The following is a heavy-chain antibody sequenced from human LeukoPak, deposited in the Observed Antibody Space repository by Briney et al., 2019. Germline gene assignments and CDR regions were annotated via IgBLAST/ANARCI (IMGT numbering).Heavy chain of an antibody. V-gene: IGHV3-49*03. D-gene: IGHD5-18*01. CDR2: IRSKAYGGTT. J-gene: IGHJ4*02. CDR3: TRSPLLHTAMARRNFDY. CDR1: GFTFGDYA. Sequence: PGRSLRLSCTASGFTFGDYAMSWFRQAPGKGLEWVGFIRSKAYGGTTEYAASVKGRFTISRDDSKSIAYLQMNSLKTEDTAVYYCTRSPLLHTAMARRNFDYWGQGTLVTVSS.